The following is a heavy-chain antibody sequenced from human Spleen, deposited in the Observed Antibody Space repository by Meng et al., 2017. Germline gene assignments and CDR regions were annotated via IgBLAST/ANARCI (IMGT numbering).Heavy chain of an antibody. Sequence: VQLVESGGGLVQPGRSLRLSCAASGFTFSSYGMHWVRQAPGKGLEWVAVISYDGSNKYYADSVKGRFTISRDNSKNTLYLQMNSLRAEDTAVYYCAKGFDYWGQGTLVTVSS. CDR2: ISYDGSNK. CDR3: AKGFDY. CDR1: GFTFSSYG. J-gene: IGHJ4*02. V-gene: IGHV3-30*18.